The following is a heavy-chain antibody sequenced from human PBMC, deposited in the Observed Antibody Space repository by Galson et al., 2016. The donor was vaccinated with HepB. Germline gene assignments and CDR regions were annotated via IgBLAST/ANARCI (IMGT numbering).Heavy chain of an antibody. J-gene: IGHJ4*02. CDR1: GLTFSSYG. CDR3: AKAPSGWSYYFDY. Sequence: SLRLSCAASGLTFSSYGMNWVRQAPGKGLEWVSTMSGSGGTTYYADSVKGRFTISRDNSRNTVFLQMNSLTAEDTAVYYCAKAPSGWSYYFDYWGQGILVTVSS. V-gene: IGHV3-23*01. D-gene: IGHD6-19*01. CDR2: MSGSGGTT.